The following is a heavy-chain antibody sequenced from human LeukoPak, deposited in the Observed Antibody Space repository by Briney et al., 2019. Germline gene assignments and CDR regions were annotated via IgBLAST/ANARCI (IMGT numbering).Heavy chain of an antibody. Sequence: ASVKVSCKASGYTFTSYGISWVRQAPGQGLEWMGWISAYNGNTNYAQKLQGRVTMTTDTPTSTAYMELRSLRSDDTAVYYCAREEAPRTYYYGSGSHSYCYYGMDVWGQGTTVTVSS. CDR1: GYTFTSYG. V-gene: IGHV1-18*04. CDR2: ISAYNGNT. CDR3: AREEAPRTYYYGSGSHSYCYYGMDV. D-gene: IGHD3-10*01. J-gene: IGHJ6*02.